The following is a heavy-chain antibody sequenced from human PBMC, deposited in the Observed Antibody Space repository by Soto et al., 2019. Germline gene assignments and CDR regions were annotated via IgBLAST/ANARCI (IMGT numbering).Heavy chain of an antibody. CDR1: GFSLSTTAEG. V-gene: IGHV2-5*02. D-gene: IGHD2-2*01. CDR2: SYWDDDE. CDR3: AHGSCSSADCYPNPYLDY. J-gene: IGHJ4*02. Sequence: QITLKESGPTLVKPTQTLTLNCTFSGFSLSTTAEGVGWIRQPPGKALEWLALSYWDDDERYSPSLKSSLTITKDTSKNQVVLTMTNVDPVDTATYYCAHGSCSSADCYPNPYLDYWGQGILVTVSS.